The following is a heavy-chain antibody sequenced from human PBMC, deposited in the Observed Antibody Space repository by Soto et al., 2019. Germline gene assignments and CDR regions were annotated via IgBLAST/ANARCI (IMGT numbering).Heavy chain of an antibody. CDR3: ASHHGPTTSENWLDP. CDR2: ISTYSGDT. CDR1: GYTFFTYD. Sequence: QVHLVQSGVEVKTPGASVRVSCQASGYTFFTYDISWVRQAPGHGLEWMGWISTYSGDTKYAQKFQGRVTRTADTCTTTAYLELRSLRSDDTEVYYGASHHGPTTSENWLDPWGQGTLVTVSS. V-gene: IGHV1-18*01. J-gene: IGHJ5*02. D-gene: IGHD1-26*01.